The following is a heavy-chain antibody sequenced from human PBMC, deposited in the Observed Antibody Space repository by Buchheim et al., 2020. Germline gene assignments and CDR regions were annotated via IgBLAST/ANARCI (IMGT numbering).Heavy chain of an antibody. CDR3: ARKYWAEVATGFDL. Sequence: EAQLVESGGGLVQPGGSLRLSCATSGFTFNIYWMSWVRQAPGKGLEWVANINKDGSDKYYVDSVKGRFTMSRDNAKNSLYLQINSLRAEDTAVYYCARKYWAEVATGFDLWGQGTL. CDR1: GFTFNIYW. CDR2: INKDGSDK. D-gene: IGHD5-24*01. J-gene: IGHJ4*02. V-gene: IGHV3-7*03.